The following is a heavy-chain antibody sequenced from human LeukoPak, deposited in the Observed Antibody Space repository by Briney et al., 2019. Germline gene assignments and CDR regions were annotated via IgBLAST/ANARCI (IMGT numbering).Heavy chain of an antibody. D-gene: IGHD3/OR15-3a*01. CDR2: IYTSGST. CDR3: ARSITIFGLVY. CDR1: GGSISSGSYY. J-gene: IGHJ4*02. Sequence: SQTLSLTCPVSGGSISSGSYYWSWIRQPAGKGLEWIGRIYTSGSTNYNPSLKSRVAISVDTSKNQFSLKLSSVTAADTAVYYCARSITIFGLVYWGQGTLVTVSS. V-gene: IGHV4-61*02.